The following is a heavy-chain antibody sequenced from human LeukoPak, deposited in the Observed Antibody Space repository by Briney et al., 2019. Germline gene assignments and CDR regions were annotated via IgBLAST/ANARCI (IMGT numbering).Heavy chain of an antibody. CDR3: ARDSYSSGWYAPPHYYYGMDV. CDR2: FDPEDGET. CDR1: GYTLTELS. J-gene: IGHJ6*04. Sequence: ASVKVSCKVSGYTLTELSMHWVRQAPGKGLEWMGGFDPEDGETIYAQKFQGRVTMTEDTSTDTAYMELSSLRSEDTAVYYCARDSYSSGWYAPPHYYYGMDVWGKGTTVTVSS. D-gene: IGHD6-19*01. V-gene: IGHV1-24*01.